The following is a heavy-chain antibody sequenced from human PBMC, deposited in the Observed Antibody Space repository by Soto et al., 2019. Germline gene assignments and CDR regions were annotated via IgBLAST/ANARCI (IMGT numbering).Heavy chain of an antibody. J-gene: IGHJ3*02. Sequence: QVQLVESGGGVVQPGRSLRLSCAASGFTFSSYGMHWVRQAPGKGLEWVAVIWYDGSNKYYADSVKGRFTISRDNSKNTLYLQMNSRRDEDTAVYYCARGLWFGELLSTNDAFDIWGQGTMVTVSS. CDR1: GFTFSSYG. CDR2: IWYDGSNK. CDR3: ARGLWFGELLSTNDAFDI. V-gene: IGHV3-33*01. D-gene: IGHD3-10*01.